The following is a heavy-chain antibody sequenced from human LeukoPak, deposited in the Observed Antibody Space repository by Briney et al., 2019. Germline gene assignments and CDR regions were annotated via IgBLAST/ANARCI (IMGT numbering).Heavy chain of an antibody. J-gene: IGHJ3*02. CDR2: ISYDGSNK. V-gene: IGHV3-30*18. D-gene: IGHD3-22*01. Sequence: GGSLRLSCAASGFTFSSYGMHWVRQAPGKGLEWVAVISYDGSNKYYADSVKGRFTISRDNSKNTLYLQMNSLRAEDTAVYYCAKALYDSSGYDAFDIWGQGTMVTVSS. CDR1: GFTFSSYG. CDR3: AKALYDSSGYDAFDI.